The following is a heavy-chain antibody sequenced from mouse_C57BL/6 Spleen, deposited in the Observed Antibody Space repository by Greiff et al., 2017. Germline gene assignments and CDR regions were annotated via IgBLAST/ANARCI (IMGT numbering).Heavy chain of an antibody. CDR2: ISDGGSYT. CDR3: ARGLYFDY. Sequence: VQLKESGGGLVKPGGSLKLSCAASGFTFSSYAMSWVRQTPEKRLEWVATISDGGSYTYYPDNVKGRFTISRDNAKNNLYLQMSHLKSEDTAMYYCARGLYFDYWGQGTTLTVSS. V-gene: IGHV5-4*01. CDR1: GFTFSSYA. J-gene: IGHJ2*01.